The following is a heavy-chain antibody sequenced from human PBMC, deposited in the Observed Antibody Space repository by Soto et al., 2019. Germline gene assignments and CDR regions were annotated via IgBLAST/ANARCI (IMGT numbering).Heavy chain of an antibody. CDR2: IIPIFGTA. CDR1: GGTFSSYA. J-gene: IGHJ4*02. CDR3: ARAHSSGYYFDY. Sequence: GASVKVSCKASGGTFSSYAISWVRQAPGQGLEWMGGIIPIFGTANYAQKFQGRVTITADESTSTAYMELSSLRSEDTAVYYCARAHSSGYYFDYWGQGTRVTVSS. D-gene: IGHD6-19*01. V-gene: IGHV1-69*13.